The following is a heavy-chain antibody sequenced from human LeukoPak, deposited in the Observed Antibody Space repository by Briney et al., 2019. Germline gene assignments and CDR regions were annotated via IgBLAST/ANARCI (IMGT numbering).Heavy chain of an antibody. J-gene: IGHJ3*02. CDR3: ARDTLMPTPNCRGGCFSDAFDI. CDR1: GFTFSSYA. CDR2: ISGSGGST. V-gene: IGHV3-23*01. D-gene: IGHD2-21*02. Sequence: GGSLRLSCAASGFTFSSYAMSWVRQAPGKGLEWVSAISGSGGSTYYADSVKGRFTISRDNSKNTLYLQMNSLRAEDTAVYYCARDTLMPTPNCRGGCFSDAFDIWGQGTMVTVSP.